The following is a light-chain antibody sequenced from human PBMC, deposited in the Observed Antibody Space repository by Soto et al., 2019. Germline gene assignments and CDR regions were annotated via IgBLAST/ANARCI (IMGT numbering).Light chain of an antibody. CDR1: QSVIRNY. V-gene: IGKV3-20*01. CDR2: GAS. Sequence: EGMLTQSPGTLSLSPGEGATLSCRSSQSVIRNYLAWYQKKPGQAPRLLIYGASSRATGIPDRFSGSGSGTGFTLTISRLEPEDCAVYYYQKYDTSPYDFGQGTKLEI. J-gene: IGKJ2*01. CDR3: QKYDTSPYD.